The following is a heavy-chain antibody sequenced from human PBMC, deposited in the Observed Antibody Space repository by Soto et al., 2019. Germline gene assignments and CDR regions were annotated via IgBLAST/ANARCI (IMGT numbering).Heavy chain of an antibody. CDR2: ISGSGSST. D-gene: IGHD4-17*01. CDR1: GFPFSGYA. J-gene: IGHJ4*02. Sequence: EVQLLESGGGLVQPGGSLRLSCAASGFPFSGYAINWVRQAPGKGLEWVSIISGSGSSTNYADSVKGRFTISRDNARDTVYLQMNSLRAEDTAVYYCAKPYYGDYDHRVLFANWGQGTLVTVSS. V-gene: IGHV3-23*01. CDR3: AKPYYGDYDHRVLFAN.